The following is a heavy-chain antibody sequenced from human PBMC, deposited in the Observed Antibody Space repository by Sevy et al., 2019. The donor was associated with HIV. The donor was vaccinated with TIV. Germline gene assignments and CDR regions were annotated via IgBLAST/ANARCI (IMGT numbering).Heavy chain of an antibody. D-gene: IGHD6-13*01. CDR1: GASVSYGNFY. Sequence: SETLSLTCTVSGASVSYGNFYWTWIRQPPGKGLEWIGYISYIGSTNYNPSLKSRVTISIDTAKNQLSLRLNSVTATDTAVYYCVRDRIAAAGGYFDYWGQGALVTVSS. CDR2: ISYIGST. V-gene: IGHV4-61*01. CDR3: VRDRIAAAGGYFDY. J-gene: IGHJ4*02.